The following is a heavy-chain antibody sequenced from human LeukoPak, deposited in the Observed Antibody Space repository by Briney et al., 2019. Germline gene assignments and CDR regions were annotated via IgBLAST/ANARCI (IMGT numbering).Heavy chain of an antibody. CDR1: GGSISSYY. D-gene: IGHD6-19*01. CDR2: IYYSGST. CDR3: ASSSGWYYYFDY. V-gene: IGHV4-59*01. J-gene: IGHJ4*02. Sequence: PSETLFLTCTVSGGSISSYYWSWIRQPPGKGLEWIGYIYYSGSTNYNPSLKSRVTISVDTSKNQFSLKLSSVTAADTAVYYCASSSGWYYYFDYWGQGTLVTVSS.